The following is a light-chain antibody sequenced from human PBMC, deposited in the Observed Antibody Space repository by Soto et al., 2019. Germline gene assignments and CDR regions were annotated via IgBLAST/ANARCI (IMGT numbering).Light chain of an antibody. Sequence: EIVLTQSRATLSLSPGERATLSCRASQSVSTYLAWYQQKPGQAPRLLIYDASKRATGIPARFSGSGSGTDFTLTISSLEPEDFAVYYCQQRSSWPLTFGQGTKVDIK. J-gene: IGKJ1*01. CDR2: DAS. CDR3: QQRSSWPLT. V-gene: IGKV3-11*01. CDR1: QSVSTY.